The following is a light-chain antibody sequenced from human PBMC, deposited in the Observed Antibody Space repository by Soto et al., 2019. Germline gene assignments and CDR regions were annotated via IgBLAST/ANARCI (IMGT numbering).Light chain of an antibody. CDR3: SSHTSSNTRV. CDR1: SSDVGGYNY. Sequence: QSVLTQPASVSGSPGQSITISCTGTSSDVGGYNYVSWYQQHPGKAPKLMIYEVSNRPSGVSYRFSGSKSGNTASLTISGLQAEDEADYYCSSHTSSNTRVFGTGTKLT. CDR2: EVS. V-gene: IGLV2-14*01. J-gene: IGLJ1*01.